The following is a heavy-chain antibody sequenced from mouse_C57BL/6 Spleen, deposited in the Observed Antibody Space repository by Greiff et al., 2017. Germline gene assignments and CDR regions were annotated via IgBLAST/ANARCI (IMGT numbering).Heavy chain of an antibody. CDR1: GYTFTSYW. D-gene: IGHD1-1*01. CDR3: AIYYYGSSPWFAY. Sequence: QVQLKQPGAELVKPGASVKVSCKTSGYTFTSYWMHWVKQRPGQGLEWIGRIHPSDSDTIYNQKFKGKATLTVDKSSSTAYMQLSSLTSEDSAVYYCAIYYYGSSPWFAYWGQGTLVTVSA. CDR2: IHPSDSDT. J-gene: IGHJ3*01. V-gene: IGHV1-74*01.